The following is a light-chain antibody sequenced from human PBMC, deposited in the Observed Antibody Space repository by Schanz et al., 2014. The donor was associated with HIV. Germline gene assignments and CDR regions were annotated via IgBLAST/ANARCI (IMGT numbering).Light chain of an antibody. V-gene: IGKV1-5*03. CDR3: QQYNGLSPFT. CDR2: KAS. J-gene: IGKJ2*01. CDR1: QSISSW. Sequence: DIQMTQSPSTLSASVGDRVTITCRASQSISSWLAWYQQRPGKAPKLLISKASTLESGVPSRFSGSGSGTEFTLNISSLQPDDLATYYCQQYNGLSPFTFGQGTKLEIK.